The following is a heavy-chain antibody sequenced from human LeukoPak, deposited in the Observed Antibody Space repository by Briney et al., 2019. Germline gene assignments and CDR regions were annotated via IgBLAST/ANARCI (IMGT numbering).Heavy chain of an antibody. V-gene: IGHV1-24*01. CDR2: FDPEDGET. CDR1: GHTLTELS. CDR3: ATNNPTVVVPAAFRDYYYYMGV. Sequence: ASVKVSCKVSGHTLTELSMHWVRQAPGKGLEWMGGFDPEDGETIYAQKFQGRVTMTEDTSTDTAYMELSSLRSEDTAVYYCATNNPTVVVPAAFRDYYYYMGVWGKGTTVTVSS. J-gene: IGHJ6*03. D-gene: IGHD2-2*01.